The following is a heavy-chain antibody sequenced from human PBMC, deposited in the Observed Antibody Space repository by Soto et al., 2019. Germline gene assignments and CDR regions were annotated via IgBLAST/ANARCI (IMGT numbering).Heavy chain of an antibody. CDR1: GGSMSPYY. V-gene: IGHV4-59*08. J-gene: IGHJ6*02. Sequence: QVQVKESGPGLVKPSETLSLTCSVFGGSMSPYYWSWIRQSPGKGLEWIANIYYRGNTNYNPSLESRVTRSIDTSKNQFSLKLNSLTAADTAVYYCARHSKKPGDFDYYYGMDVWGQGTTVTVSS. D-gene: IGHD7-27*01. CDR3: ARHSKKPGDFDYYYGMDV. CDR2: IYYRGNT.